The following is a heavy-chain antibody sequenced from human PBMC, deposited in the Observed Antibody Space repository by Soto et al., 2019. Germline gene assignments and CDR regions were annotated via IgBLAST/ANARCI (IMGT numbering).Heavy chain of an antibody. CDR2: INPSGGSP. J-gene: IGHJ4*02. V-gene: IGHV1-46*03. CDR1: GYTFTNYY. Sequence: QVRLMQSGAEVKKPGASVRVSCKASGYTFTNYYIHWVREAPGQGLEWMGIINPSGGSPSYAQKFQGRDTMTRDTSTGTVYMELSSLRSEDTAVYYCARGYLSTVTTYGYFDYWGQGTLVTVSS. CDR3: ARGYLSTVTTYGYFDY. D-gene: IGHD4-17*01.